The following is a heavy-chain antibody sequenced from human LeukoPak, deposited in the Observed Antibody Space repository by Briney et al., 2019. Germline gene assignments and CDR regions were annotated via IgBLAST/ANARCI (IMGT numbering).Heavy chain of an antibody. J-gene: IGHJ4*02. CDR1: GGSISSSSYY. Sequence: PSETLSLTCTVSGGSISSSSYYWGWIRQPPGKGLEWIGGIYYSGSTYYNPSLKSRVTISVDTSKNQFSLKLSSVTAADTAVYYCARQRPTGEMATPADYWGQGTLVTVSS. D-gene: IGHD5-24*01. V-gene: IGHV4-39*01. CDR2: IYYSGST. CDR3: ARQRPTGEMATPADY.